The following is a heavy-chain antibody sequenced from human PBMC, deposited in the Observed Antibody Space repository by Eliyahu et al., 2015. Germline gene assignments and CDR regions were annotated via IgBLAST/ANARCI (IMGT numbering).Heavy chain of an antibody. CDR3: AHRRLKTIFGLVIDTNIYFDS. D-gene: IGHD3-3*01. CDR2: IYWDDDK. CDR1: GFSXTTXGVG. Sequence: QITLMESGPTLVKPTQTLTXTCSFSGFSXTTXGVGVGXIXQTPXKALEWLALIYWDDDKRYSPSLKNRLTITKDASKNQVVLTMTNMDPMDTATYYCAHRRLKTIFGLVIDTNIYFDSWGQGTPVTVPS. J-gene: IGHJ4*02. V-gene: IGHV2-5*02.